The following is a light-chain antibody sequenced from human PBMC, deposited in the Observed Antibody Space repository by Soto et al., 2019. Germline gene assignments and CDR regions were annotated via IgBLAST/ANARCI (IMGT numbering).Light chain of an antibody. Sequence: DIQMTQSPSSLSASVGDRVTISCRASQTISTSWNWYQQKPGTAPRLLIYRASSVKSGVPPRFSGSGSGSDFTLTISSLRPEDIATYFCQQSYNSPPWTFGQGTKVEVK. CDR3: QQSYNSPPWT. CDR2: RAS. V-gene: IGKV1-39*01. J-gene: IGKJ1*01. CDR1: QTISTS.